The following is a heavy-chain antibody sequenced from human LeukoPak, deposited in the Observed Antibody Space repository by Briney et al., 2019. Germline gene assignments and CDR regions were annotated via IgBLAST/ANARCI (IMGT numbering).Heavy chain of an antibody. J-gene: IGHJ4*02. CDR3: ARGEDFERYFLAY. CDR2: IYYTGTT. CDR1: GGSISSSSYY. Sequence: SETLSLTCTVSGGSISSSSYYWGWIRQIPGKGLEWIGYIYYTGTTNYNPSFESRATISVDTSKNQFSLKLTSVTAADTAVYFCARGEDFERYFLAYWGQGTLVTVSS. V-gene: IGHV4-61*05. D-gene: IGHD3-9*01.